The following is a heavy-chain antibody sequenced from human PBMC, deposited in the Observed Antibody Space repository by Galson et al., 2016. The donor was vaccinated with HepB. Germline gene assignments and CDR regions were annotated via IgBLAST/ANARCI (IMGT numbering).Heavy chain of an antibody. Sequence: SETLSLTCVVSGGSDSTDYYWGWIRQVPGRGLEWIGSIYSTGDTYYSPSLESRVTISVDTSKNQFSLRLNSVTAADTGVYYCATGIVVAGKYYCHYMDVWGKGTTVTVSS. D-gene: IGHD6-19*01. J-gene: IGHJ6*03. CDR2: IYSTGDT. V-gene: IGHV4-39*01. CDR3: ATGIVVAGKYYCHYMDV. CDR1: GGSDSTDYY.